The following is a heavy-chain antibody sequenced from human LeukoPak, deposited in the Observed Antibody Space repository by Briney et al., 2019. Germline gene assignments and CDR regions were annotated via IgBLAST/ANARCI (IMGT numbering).Heavy chain of an antibody. V-gene: IGHV3-21*01. D-gene: IGHD6-19*01. J-gene: IGHJ4*02. CDR3: ARGEYSSGWLIDY. Sequence: GGSLRLSCAASGFTFSSYSMNWVRQAPGKGLEWVSSISGSGSYIYFADSLKGRFTISRDSAKSSLYLQMSGLRGEDTAVYYCARGEYSSGWLIDYWGQGTLVTVSS. CDR1: GFTFSSYS. CDR2: ISGSGSYI.